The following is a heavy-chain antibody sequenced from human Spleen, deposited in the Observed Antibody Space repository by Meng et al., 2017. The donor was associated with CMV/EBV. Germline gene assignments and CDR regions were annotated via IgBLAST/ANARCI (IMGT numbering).Heavy chain of an antibody. J-gene: IGHJ4*02. D-gene: IGHD2-15*01. Sequence: GGTFSNYGISWLRQAPGQGLEWMGGIIPVLGTADYAQKFQGKVTITADESTTTTYMELSSLRFDDTAVYFCARDVVVVGARGRYFDSWGQGTLVTVSS. CDR2: IIPVLGTA. CDR1: GGTFSNYG. V-gene: IGHV1-69*01. CDR3: ARDVVVVGARGRYFDS.